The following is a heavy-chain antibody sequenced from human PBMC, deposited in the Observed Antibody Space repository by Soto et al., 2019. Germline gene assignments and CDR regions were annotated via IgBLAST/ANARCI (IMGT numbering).Heavy chain of an antibody. D-gene: IGHD2-21*01. J-gene: IGHJ4*02. CDR3: SRHQVGIGAYDS. Sequence: GESLKISCQASGYIRNTDWISWVRQKPGKGLEWMWRIDPLDSHTKYSPSFEGRVNISADRSIATAYLHWTSLETSDTAIYYCSRHQVGIGAYDSWGQGTLVTVSS. CDR1: GYIRNTDW. CDR2: IDPLDSHT. V-gene: IGHV5-10-1*01.